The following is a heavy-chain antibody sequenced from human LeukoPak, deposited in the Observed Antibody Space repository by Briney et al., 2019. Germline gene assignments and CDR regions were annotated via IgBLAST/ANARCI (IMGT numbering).Heavy chain of an antibody. CDR3: ARLRRYGPIIFLGYFDY. D-gene: IGHD5-18*01. V-gene: IGHV1-2*02. CDR2: INPNSGGT. Sequence: GASVKVSCKASGYTFTGYYMHWVRQAPGQGLEWMGSINPNSGGTNYAQKFQGRITMTWDTSINTAYMELSRLRSDDTAVYYCARLRRYGPIIFLGYFDYWGQGTLVTVSS. CDR1: GYTFTGYY. J-gene: IGHJ4*02.